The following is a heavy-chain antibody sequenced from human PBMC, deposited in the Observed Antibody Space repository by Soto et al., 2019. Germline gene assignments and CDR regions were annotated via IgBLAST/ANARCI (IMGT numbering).Heavy chain of an antibody. Sequence: GESLKISCKRSGYTFSNDWTDWVRQMPGKGLGWVGIIYPGDSDTRYSPSFQGQVTISVDTSITTAYLQWSSLKASDSVMYYCARRREGGSYNAFDIWGQGTMVTVS. CDR3: ARRREGGSYNAFDI. V-gene: IGHV5-51*01. CDR2: IYPGDSDT. D-gene: IGHD1-26*01. J-gene: IGHJ3*02. CDR1: GYTFSNDW.